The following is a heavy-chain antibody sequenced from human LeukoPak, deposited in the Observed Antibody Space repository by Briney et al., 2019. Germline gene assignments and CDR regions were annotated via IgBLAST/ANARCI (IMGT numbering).Heavy chain of an antibody. CDR3: AKCGNSGCHLIDY. CDR2: ISGRTGST. V-gene: IGHV3-23*01. CDR1: GFTFSTNA. D-gene: IGHD5-12*01. J-gene: IGHJ4*02. Sequence: GGSLRLSCAASGFTFSTNAMSWVRQAPGKGLGWVSAISGRTGSTYYSDSVKGRFTISRDNSKSTLYLQMDSLRAEDTAVYYCAKCGNSGCHLIDYWGQGTLVTVSS.